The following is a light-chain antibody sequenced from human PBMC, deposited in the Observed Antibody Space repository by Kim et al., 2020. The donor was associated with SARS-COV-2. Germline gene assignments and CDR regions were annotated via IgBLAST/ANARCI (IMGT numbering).Light chain of an antibody. CDR1: QGISSY. CDR2: AAS. CDR3: QQLNSYRT. Sequence: IQLTQSPSSLPASVGDRVTITCLASQGISSYLAWYQQKPGKAPKLLIYAASTLESGVPSRFSGSGSGTDFTLTISSLQPEDFATYYCQQLNSYRTFGQGTKVDIK. J-gene: IGKJ1*01. V-gene: IGKV1-9*01.